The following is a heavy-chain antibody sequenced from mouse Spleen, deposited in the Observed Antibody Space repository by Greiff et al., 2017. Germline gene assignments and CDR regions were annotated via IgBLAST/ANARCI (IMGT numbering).Heavy chain of an antibody. V-gene: IGHV7-3*01. CDR3: ARSLITTVASFDY. CDR1: GFTFTDYY. D-gene: IGHD1-1*01. Sequence: EVKVVESGGGLVQPGGSLSLSCAASGFTFTDYYMSWVRQPPGKALEWLGFIRNKANGYTTEYSASVKGRFTISRDNSQSILYLQMNALRAEDSATYYCARSLITTVASFDYWGQGTTLTVSS. CDR2: IRNKANGYTT. J-gene: IGHJ2*01.